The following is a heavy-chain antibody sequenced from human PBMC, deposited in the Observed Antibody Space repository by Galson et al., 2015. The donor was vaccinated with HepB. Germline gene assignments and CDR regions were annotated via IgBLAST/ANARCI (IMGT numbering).Heavy chain of an antibody. CDR3: ARDGGYSSGWYLGYYFDY. D-gene: IGHD6-19*01. CDR1: GFTFSSYW. CDR2: IKQDGSEK. Sequence: SLRLSCAASGFTFSSYWMSWVRQAPGKGLEWVANIKQDGSEKYYVDSVKGRFTISRDNAKNSLYLQMNSLRAEDTAVYYCARDGGYSSGWYLGYYFDYWGQGTLVTVSS. V-gene: IGHV3-7*03. J-gene: IGHJ4*02.